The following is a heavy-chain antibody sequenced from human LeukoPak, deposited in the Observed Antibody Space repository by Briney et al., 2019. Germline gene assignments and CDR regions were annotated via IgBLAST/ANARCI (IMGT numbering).Heavy chain of an antibody. V-gene: IGHV3-23*01. D-gene: IGHD1-26*01. CDR3: AKDVGKWESLHFFDY. Sequence: GGSLRLSCLTSGFTFSTNAMSWVRQAPGKGLEWISGISGSGASTYYADSVTGRFTISRDNSRNTLYPQMNSLRGDDTAVYYCAKDVGKWESLHFFDYWGQGTLVTVSS. CDR1: GFTFSTNA. CDR2: ISGSGAST. J-gene: IGHJ4*02.